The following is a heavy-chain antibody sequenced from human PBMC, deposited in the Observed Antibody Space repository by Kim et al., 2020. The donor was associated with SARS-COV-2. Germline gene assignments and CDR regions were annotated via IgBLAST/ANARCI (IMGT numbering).Heavy chain of an antibody. V-gene: IGHV1-3*01. Sequence: ASVKVSCKASGYTFTSYAMHWVRQAPGQRLEWMGWINAGNGNTKYSQKFQSRVTITRDTSASTAYMELSSLRSEDTAVYYCARVARPLQGDAFDIWGQGTIVTVSS. CDR1: GYTFTSYA. CDR3: ARVARPLQGDAFDI. CDR2: INAGNGNT. D-gene: IGHD2-2*01. J-gene: IGHJ3*02.